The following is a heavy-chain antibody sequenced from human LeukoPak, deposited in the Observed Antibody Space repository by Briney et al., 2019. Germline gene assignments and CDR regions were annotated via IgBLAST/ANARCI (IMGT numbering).Heavy chain of an antibody. CDR2: INWNGYTT. D-gene: IGHD5-18*01. Sequence: GGSLRLPCAASGFTFDDYGMSWVRQVPGKGLEWVYGINWNGYTTTYGDSVKGRFTISRDNAKKSLYLQMNSLRAEDTAFYYCARAYSYGYGYFVHWGQGTLVTVSS. CDR1: GFTFDDYG. J-gene: IGHJ4*02. V-gene: IGHV3-20*04. CDR3: ARAYSYGYGYFVH.